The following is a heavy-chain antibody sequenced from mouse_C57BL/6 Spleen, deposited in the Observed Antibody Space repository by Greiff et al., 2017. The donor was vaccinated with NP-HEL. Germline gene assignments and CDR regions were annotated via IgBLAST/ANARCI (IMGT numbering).Heavy chain of an antibody. CDR3: ARDYGSRRGYYYAMDY. CDR2: ISSGSSTI. D-gene: IGHD1-1*01. CDR1: GFTFSDYG. Sequence: EVQLQESGGGLVKPGGSLKLSCAASGFTFSDYGMHWVRQAPEKGLEWVAYISSGSSTIYYADTVKGRFTISRDNAKNTLFLQMTSLRSEDTAMYYCARDYGSRRGYYYAMDYWGQGTSVTVSS. V-gene: IGHV5-17*01. J-gene: IGHJ4*01.